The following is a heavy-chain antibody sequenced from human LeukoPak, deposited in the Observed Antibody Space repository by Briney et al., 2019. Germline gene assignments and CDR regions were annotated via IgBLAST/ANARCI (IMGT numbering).Heavy chain of an antibody. V-gene: IGHV4-4*02. CDR3: ARDRCGGDCYSTSRRNAFDI. CDR2: IYHSGST. Sequence: SGTLSLTCAVSGGSISSSNWWSWVRQPPGKGLEWIGEIYHSGSTNYNPSLKSRVTISVDKSKNQFSLKVSSVTAADTAVYHCARDRCGGDCYSTSRRNAFDIWGQGTMVTVSS. D-gene: IGHD2-21*02. CDR1: GGSISSSNW. J-gene: IGHJ3*02.